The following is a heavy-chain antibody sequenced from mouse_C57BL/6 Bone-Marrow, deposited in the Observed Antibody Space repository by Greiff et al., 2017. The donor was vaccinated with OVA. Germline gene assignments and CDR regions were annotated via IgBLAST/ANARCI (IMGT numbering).Heavy chain of an antibody. J-gene: IGHJ4*01. CDR2: ISSGGDYI. CDR3: TRDGYYAMDD. CDR1: GFTFSSYA. V-gene: IGHV5-9-1*02. Sequence: EVKLMESGEGLVKPGGSLKLSCAASGFTFSSYAMSWVRQTPEKRLEWVAYISSGGDYIYYADTVKGRFTISRDNARNTLYLQMSSLKSEDTAMEYCTRDGYYAMDDWGQGTSVTVSS. D-gene: IGHD2-3*01.